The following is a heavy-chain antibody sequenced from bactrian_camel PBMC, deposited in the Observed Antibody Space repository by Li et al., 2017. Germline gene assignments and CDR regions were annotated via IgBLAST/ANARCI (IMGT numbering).Heavy chain of an antibody. V-gene: IGHV3S11*01. Sequence: VQLVESGGGLVQPGGSLRLSCAASGFTFSNYAMSWVRQAPGKGLEWIFSIYTGGDITYYSDSVKGRFTISRDNAKDTLYLQMNSLKIEDTAVYYYALGSSRQATMTARGKGTQVTVS. J-gene: IGHJ4*01. D-gene: IGHD3*01. CDR1: GFTFSNYA. CDR2: IYTGGDIT.